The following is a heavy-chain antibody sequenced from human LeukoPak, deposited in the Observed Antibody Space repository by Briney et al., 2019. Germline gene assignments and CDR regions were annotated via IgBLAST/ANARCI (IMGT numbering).Heavy chain of an antibody. CDR1: GYTFTSYG. CDR2: ISAYNGNT. Sequence: ASVTVSCTASGYTFTSYGISWVRQAPGQGLEWMGWISAYNGNTNYAQKLQGRVTMTTDTSTSTAYIELRSLRSDDMAVYYCAIDYGDFGGYFDYWGQGTLVTVSS. CDR3: AIDYGDFGGYFDY. D-gene: IGHD4-17*01. J-gene: IGHJ4*02. V-gene: IGHV1-18*03.